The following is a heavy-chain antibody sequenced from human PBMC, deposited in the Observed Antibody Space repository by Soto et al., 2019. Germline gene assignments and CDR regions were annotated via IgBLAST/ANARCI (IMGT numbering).Heavy chain of an antibody. CDR3: ANWGGVNFTRVY. J-gene: IGHJ4*02. D-gene: IGHD3-16*01. CDR1: GGSLDTDDW. V-gene: IGHV4-4*02. CDR2: IHQFFSP. Sequence: QVRLQESGSRLVKPSGTLSLTCLISGGSLDTDDWWTWVRQTPGKGLEWIGEIHQFFSPNYNSSLKSRVTISMDKSNNQFSLMLTCMTAADTAIYYCANWGGVNFTRVYWGSGILVTVSS.